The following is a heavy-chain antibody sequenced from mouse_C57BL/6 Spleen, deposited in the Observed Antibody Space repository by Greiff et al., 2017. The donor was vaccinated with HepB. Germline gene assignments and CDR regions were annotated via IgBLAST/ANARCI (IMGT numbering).Heavy chain of an antibody. Sequence: QVQLQQPGAELVRPGSSVKLSCKASGYTFTSYWMHWVKQRPIQGLEWIGNIDPSDSETHYNQKFKDKATLTVDKSSSTAYMQLSSLTSEDSAVYYCARCGTTVEGFAYWGQGTLVTVSA. V-gene: IGHV1-52*01. D-gene: IGHD1-1*01. CDR2: IDPSDSET. CDR3: ARCGTTVEGFAY. CDR1: GYTFTSYW. J-gene: IGHJ3*01.